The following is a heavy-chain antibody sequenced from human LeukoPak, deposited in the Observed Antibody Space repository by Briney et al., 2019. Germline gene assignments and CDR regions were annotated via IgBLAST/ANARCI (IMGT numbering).Heavy chain of an antibody. V-gene: IGHV4-4*07. CDR3: ARETVPAIAAPRGLNY. D-gene: IGHD6-13*01. CDR1: GDSISTFY. Sequence: SETLSLTCTVFGDSISTFYWSWIRQPAGKGLEWIGHIYTSGSTNYNPSLKSRVTMSVDTSKNQFFLKLSSVTAADTAVYYCARETVPAIAAPRGLNYWGQGTLVTVSS. CDR2: IYTSGST. J-gene: IGHJ4*02.